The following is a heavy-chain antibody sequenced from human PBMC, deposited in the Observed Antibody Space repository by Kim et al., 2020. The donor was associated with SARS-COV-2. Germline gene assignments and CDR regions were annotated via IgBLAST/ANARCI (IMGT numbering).Heavy chain of an antibody. CDR1: GHSFTRYW. Sequence: GESLKISCRDSGHSFTRYWISWVRQMPGKGLEWMGRIDPSDSETNYSPSFQGHVTISADKSINTAYLQWSSLKASDTAVYYCASNYYESTGYYPAFIWGQGTLVTVSS. J-gene: IGHJ4*02. CDR3: ASNYYESTGYYPAFI. V-gene: IGHV5-10-1*01. D-gene: IGHD3-22*01. CDR2: IDPSDSET.